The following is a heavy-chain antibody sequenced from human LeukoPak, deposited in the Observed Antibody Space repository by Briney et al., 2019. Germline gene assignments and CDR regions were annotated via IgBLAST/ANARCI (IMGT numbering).Heavy chain of an antibody. Sequence: SETLSLTCTVSGGSISGYYWSWIRQPPGKGLEWIGHIHYSGRTSYNPSLKSRVTISVDTSKNQFSLKLTPGTAADTAVYYCARDKRVAVAGTYIYYYYMDVWGNGTTVTISS. CDR2: IHYSGRT. J-gene: IGHJ6*03. V-gene: IGHV4-59*12. CDR3: ARDKRVAVAGTYIYYYYMDV. CDR1: GGSISGYY. D-gene: IGHD6-19*01.